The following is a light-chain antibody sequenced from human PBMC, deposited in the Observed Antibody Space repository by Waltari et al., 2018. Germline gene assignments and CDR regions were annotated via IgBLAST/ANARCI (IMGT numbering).Light chain of an antibody. Sequence: EIVMTKSPATLSVSPGERATLSCRASQSVSSDLAWYQQQPGQAPRLLIYGASTRATGIPARFSGSGSETEFTLTISSLQSEHFAVYYCQQYNNWPTLTFGGGNKVEIK. V-gene: IGKV3-15*01. J-gene: IGKJ4*01. CDR1: QSVSSD. CDR2: GAS. CDR3: QQYNNWPTLT.